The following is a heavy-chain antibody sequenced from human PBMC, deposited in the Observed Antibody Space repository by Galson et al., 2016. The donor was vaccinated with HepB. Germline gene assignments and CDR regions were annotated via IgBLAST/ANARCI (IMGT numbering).Heavy chain of an antibody. Sequence: SLRLSCAASGFSFNSYAMTWVRQTPGKGLEWVSSISVSGGGTYSADSVKGRFTISRDNSKNTLYLQMNRLRVEDTAVYYCAKIHLAGDSSGYYYEYFDYWGQGTLVTVSP. V-gene: IGHV3-23*01. J-gene: IGHJ4*02. CDR1: GFSFNSYA. CDR2: ISVSGGGT. D-gene: IGHD3-22*01. CDR3: AKIHLAGDSSGYYYEYFDY.